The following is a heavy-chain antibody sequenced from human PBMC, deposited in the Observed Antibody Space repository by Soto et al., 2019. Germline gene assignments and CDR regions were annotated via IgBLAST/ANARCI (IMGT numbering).Heavy chain of an antibody. Sequence: EVQLVESGGGLVKPGGSLRLSCAASGFTFSSYSMNWVRQAPGKGLEWVSSISSSSSYIYYADSVKGRFTISRDNAKNSLYLQRNSLRAEDTAVYYCARVRLDQHWYFDLWGRGTLVTVSS. D-gene: IGHD1-1*01. CDR2: ISSSSSYI. V-gene: IGHV3-21*01. CDR1: GFTFSSYS. J-gene: IGHJ2*01. CDR3: ARVRLDQHWYFDL.